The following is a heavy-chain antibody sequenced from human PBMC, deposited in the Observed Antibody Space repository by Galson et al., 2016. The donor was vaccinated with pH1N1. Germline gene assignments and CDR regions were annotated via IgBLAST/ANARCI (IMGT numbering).Heavy chain of an antibody. CDR1: GFTSSVFA. D-gene: IGHD3-22*01. CDR2: ISASGAST. V-gene: IGHV3-23*01. Sequence: SLRLSCAASGFTSSVFAMCWVRQAPGKGLEWVSGISASGASTHFADSVKGRFTISRDNSKNALYLEMNSLTGEDTAFYYCVKYDSSGYYYGRLANWGQGTSVTVSS. J-gene: IGHJ4*02. CDR3: VKYDSSGYYYGRLAN.